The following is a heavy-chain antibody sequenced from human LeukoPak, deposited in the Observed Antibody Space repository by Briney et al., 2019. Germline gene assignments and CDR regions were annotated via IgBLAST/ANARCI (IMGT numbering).Heavy chain of an antibody. D-gene: IGHD6-6*01. V-gene: IGHV4-31*03. CDR2: TYYSGST. CDR1: GGSISSGGYY. Sequence: PSETLSLTCTVSGGSISSGGYYWSWIRQHPGKGLEWIGYTYYSGSTYYNPSLRSRVTISVDTSKNQFSLKLSSVTAADTAVYYCARSSYSSSSGGFDYWGQGTLVTVSS. J-gene: IGHJ4*02. CDR3: ARSSYSSSSGGFDY.